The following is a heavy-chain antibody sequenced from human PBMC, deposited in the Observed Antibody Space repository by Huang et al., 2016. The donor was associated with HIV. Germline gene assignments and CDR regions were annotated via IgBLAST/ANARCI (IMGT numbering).Heavy chain of an antibody. J-gene: IGHJ6*03. V-gene: IGHV2-5*02. CDR2: SYWDDDK. D-gene: IGHD1-26*01. CDR1: GFSLNTKGVG. Sequence: QITLKESGPSLVKPTQTLTLTCSFAGFSLNTKGVGVCWIRQPPGKALEWLVLSYWDDDKRYMPALKNKVTITRDTTKIQVVLTLTNADPLDAGTYYCAHIGRLGDYYMDVWGNGTTVAVSS. CDR3: AHIGRLGDYYMDV.